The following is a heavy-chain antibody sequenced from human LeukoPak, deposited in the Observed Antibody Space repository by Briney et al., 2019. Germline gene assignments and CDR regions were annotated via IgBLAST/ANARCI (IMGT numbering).Heavy chain of an antibody. D-gene: IGHD3-22*01. CDR2: INHSGST. V-gene: IGHV4-34*01. CDR3: ARGPTYYYDSSGYYKRTFFDY. J-gene: IGHJ4*02. Sequence: SETLSLTCAVYGGSFSGYYWSWIRQPPGKGLEWIGEINHSGSTNYNPSLKSRVTISVDTSKNQFSLKLSSVTAADTAVYYCARGPTYYYDSSGYYKRTFFDYWGQGTLVTVSS. CDR1: GGSFSGYY.